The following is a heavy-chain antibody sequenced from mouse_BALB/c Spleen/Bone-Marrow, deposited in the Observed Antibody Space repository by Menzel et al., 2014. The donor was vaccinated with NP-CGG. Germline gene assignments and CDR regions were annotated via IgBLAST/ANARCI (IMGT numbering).Heavy chain of an antibody. CDR3: ARSGKGAMDY. CDR2: IYPGDGDT. D-gene: IGHD2-1*01. Sequence: VHLVESGAELVRPGSSMKISCKASGYVFSTYWMNWVKQRPGQGLERIGQIYPGDGDTNYNGKFKDKVILTADKSSSTAYMQLSSLTSEDSAVYFCARSGKGAMDYWGQGTSVTVSS. V-gene: IGHV1-80*01. J-gene: IGHJ4*01. CDR1: GYVFSTYW.